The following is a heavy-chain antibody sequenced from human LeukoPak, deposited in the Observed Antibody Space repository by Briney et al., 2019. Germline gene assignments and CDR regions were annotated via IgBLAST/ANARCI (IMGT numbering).Heavy chain of an antibody. J-gene: IGHJ4*02. CDR1: GFTFSSYS. Sequence: GGSLRLSCAASGFTFSSYSMNWVRQAPGKGLEWVSSISSSSTYIYYAGSVKGRFTISRDNAKNSLFLQMNSLKTEDTAVYYCTTDPVAAAGRYWGQGTLVTVSS. D-gene: IGHD6-13*01. CDR3: TTDPVAAAGRY. V-gene: IGHV3-21*04. CDR2: ISSSSTYI.